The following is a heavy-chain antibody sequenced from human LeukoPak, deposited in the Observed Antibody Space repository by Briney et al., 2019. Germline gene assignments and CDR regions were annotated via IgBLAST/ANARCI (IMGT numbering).Heavy chain of an antibody. CDR2: IYYSGST. CDR1: GGSISSGNYY. J-gene: IGHJ6*03. CDR3: ARLYSRYYYYMDV. D-gene: IGHD6-13*01. Sequence: SQTLSLTCTVSGGSISSGNYYWNWIRQPGGKGLEWIGSIYYSGSTYYDPSLKSRVTISVDTSKNQFSLKLSSVTAADTAVYYCARLYSRYYYYMDVWGKGTTVTVSS. V-gene: IGHV4-39*01.